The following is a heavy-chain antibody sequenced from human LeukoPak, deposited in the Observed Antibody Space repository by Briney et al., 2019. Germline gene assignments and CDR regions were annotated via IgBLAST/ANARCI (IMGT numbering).Heavy chain of an antibody. CDR3: ARPIRGVPAAQGWFAP. D-gene: IGHD2-2*01. CDR1: GYSFTSYW. CDR2: IYPGDSDT. V-gene: IGHV5-51*01. J-gene: IGHJ5*02. Sequence: GESLKISCKGSGYSFTSYWIGWVPQMPGKGLEGMGIIYPGDSDTRYSPSFQGQVTISADKSISPAYLQWSRLKASDTAMYYCARPIRGVPAAQGWFAPWGQGTLVTVSS.